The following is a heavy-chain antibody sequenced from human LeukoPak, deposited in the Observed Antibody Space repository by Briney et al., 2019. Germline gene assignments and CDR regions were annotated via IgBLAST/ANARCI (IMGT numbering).Heavy chain of an antibody. CDR2: INPNSGGT. CDR3: ARGGYYYGSGSYEDY. J-gene: IGHJ4*02. CDR1: GGTFSSYA. Sequence: ASVKVSCKASGGTFSSYAISWVRQAPGQGLEWMGWINPNSGGTNYAQKFQGRVTMTRDTSISTAYMELSRLRSDDTAVYYCARGGYYYGSGSYEDYWGQGTLVTVSS. V-gene: IGHV1-2*02. D-gene: IGHD3-10*01.